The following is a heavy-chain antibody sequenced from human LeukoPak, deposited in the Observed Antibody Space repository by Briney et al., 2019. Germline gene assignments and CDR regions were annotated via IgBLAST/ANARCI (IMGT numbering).Heavy chain of an antibody. CDR3: ARGFGKVSSDVFGGYTMDV. CDR2: IYSGGST. J-gene: IGHJ6*02. CDR1: GLTVNSNY. V-gene: IGHV3-66*02. Sequence: GESLRLSCAASGLTVNSNYMSWVRQAPGKGLEWVSLIYSGGSTYYADSVTGRFTISRDNSKNTLYLQMNSLRPEDTAVYYCARGFGKVSSDVFGGYTMDVWGQGTTVTVSS. D-gene: IGHD3-10*01.